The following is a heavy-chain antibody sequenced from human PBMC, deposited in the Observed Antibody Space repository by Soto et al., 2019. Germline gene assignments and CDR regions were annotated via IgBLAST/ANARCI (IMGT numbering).Heavy chain of an antibody. D-gene: IGHD3-22*01. CDR3: ANKEGGYPKFFDY. CDR2: ISGSGGST. CDR1: GFTISSYA. J-gene: IGHJ4*02. Sequence: GGSLRLSCAASGFTISSYAMSWVRQAPGKGLEWVSAISGSGGSTYYADSVKGRFTISRDNSKNTLYLQMNSLRAEDTAVYYCANKEGGYPKFFDYWGQGTLVTVSS. V-gene: IGHV3-23*01.